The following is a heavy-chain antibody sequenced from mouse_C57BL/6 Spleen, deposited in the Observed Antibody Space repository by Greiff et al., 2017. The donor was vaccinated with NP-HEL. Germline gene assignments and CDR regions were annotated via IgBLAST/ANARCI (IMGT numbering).Heavy chain of an antibody. CDR3: AREGLRRDYYAMDY. Sequence: QVQLQQSGAELVRPGTSVKVSCKASGYAFTNYLIEWVKQRPGQGLEWIGVINPGSGGTNYNEKFKGKATLTADKSSSTAYMQLSSLTSEDSAVYFCAREGLRRDYYAMDYWGQGTSVTVSS. V-gene: IGHV1-54*01. CDR2: INPGSGGT. CDR1: GYAFTNYL. D-gene: IGHD2-4*01. J-gene: IGHJ4*01.